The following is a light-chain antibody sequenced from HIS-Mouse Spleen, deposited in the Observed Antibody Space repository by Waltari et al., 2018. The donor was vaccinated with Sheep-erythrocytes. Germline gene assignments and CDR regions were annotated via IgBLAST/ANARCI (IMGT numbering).Light chain of an antibody. Sequence: QSALTQPLSVSGSPGQSVTISCTGTSSDVGGYNYVSRYQQHPGQAPKLMIYDVSKRPSGVPDRFSGSKSGNTASLTISGLQAEDEADYYCCSYAGSYNHVFATGTKVTVL. CDR3: CSYAGSYNHV. V-gene: IGLV2-11*01. J-gene: IGLJ1*01. CDR2: DVS. CDR1: SSDVGGYNY.